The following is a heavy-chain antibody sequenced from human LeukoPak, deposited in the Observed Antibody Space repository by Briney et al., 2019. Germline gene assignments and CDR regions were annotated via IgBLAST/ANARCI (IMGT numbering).Heavy chain of an antibody. CDR3: ARARRDSGYYKVDY. CDR1: GGSFSGYY. J-gene: IGHJ4*02. CDR2: INHSGSA. D-gene: IGHD3-3*01. V-gene: IGHV4-34*01. Sequence: SETLSLTCAVYGGSFSGYYWSWIRQPPGKGLEWIGEINHSGSANYNPSLKSRVTLSIDKSKNQFSLNLNSVTAADTAVYYCARARRDSGYYKVDYWGQGTLVTVSS.